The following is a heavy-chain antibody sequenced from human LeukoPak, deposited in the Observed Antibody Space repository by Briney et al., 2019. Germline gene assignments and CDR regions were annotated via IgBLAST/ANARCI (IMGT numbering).Heavy chain of an antibody. CDR2: INPSGGST. CDR1: GYTFTSYY. CDR3: ARHPHYNSSGYYYVLGDY. Sequence: ASVKVSCKASGYTFTSYYMHWVRRAPGQGLEWMGIINPSGGSTSYAQKFQGRVTMTRDTSTSTVYMELSSLRSEDTAVYYCARHPHYNSSGYYYVLGDYWGQGTLVTVSS. D-gene: IGHD3-22*01. V-gene: IGHV1-46*01. J-gene: IGHJ4*02.